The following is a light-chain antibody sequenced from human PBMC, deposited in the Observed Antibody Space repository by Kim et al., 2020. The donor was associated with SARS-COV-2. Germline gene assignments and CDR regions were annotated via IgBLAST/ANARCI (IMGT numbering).Light chain of an antibody. CDR2: DVS. CDR3: QQYGMSPIT. V-gene: IGKV3D-20*01. J-gene: IGKJ5*01. Sequence: EIVLTQSPVTLYLSPGERATLSCGASQTVSKNYLAWYQQKPGLAPRLLIYDVSRRATGIPDRFSGSGSGTDFTLTITRLEPDDFAVYWCQQYGMSPITFGQGTRLEIK. CDR1: QTVSKNY.